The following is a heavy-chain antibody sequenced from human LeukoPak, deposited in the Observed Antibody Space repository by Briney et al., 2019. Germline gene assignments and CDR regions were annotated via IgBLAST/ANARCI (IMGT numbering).Heavy chain of an antibody. CDR2: IYYSGST. D-gene: IGHD4-17*01. Sequence: PSETLSLTCAVSGGSISSGGYSWSWIRQPPGKGLEWIGYIYYSGSTYYNPSLKSRVTISVDTSKNQFSLKLSSVTAADTAVYYCARAYGDSFIDYWGQGTLVTVSS. V-gene: IGHV4-30-2*05. CDR1: GGSISSGGYS. CDR3: ARAYGDSFIDY. J-gene: IGHJ4*02.